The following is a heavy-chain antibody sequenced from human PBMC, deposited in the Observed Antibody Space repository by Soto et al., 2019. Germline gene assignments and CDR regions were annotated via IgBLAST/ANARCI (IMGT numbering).Heavy chain of an antibody. CDR2: ISYSGST. CDR3: ARSLGGYQIDY. Sequence: QTQSLTDARRGGNISRSRYYPSRFRQSPGKGLEWIGYISYSGSTYYNPSLKSRVTISVDTSKNQFSLKLSSVTAADTAVYYCARSLGGYQIDYWGQGTLVTVSS. D-gene: IGHD3-22*01. CDR1: GGNISRSRYY. V-gene: IGHV4-30-4*01. J-gene: IGHJ4*02.